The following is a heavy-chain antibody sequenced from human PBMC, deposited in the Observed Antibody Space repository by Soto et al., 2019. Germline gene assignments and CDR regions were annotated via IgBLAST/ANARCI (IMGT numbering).Heavy chain of an antibody. CDR2: IIPIFGTA. CDR3: ARGAGVRFLEWLSYFDY. CDR1: GGTFSSYA. D-gene: IGHD3-3*01. Sequence: QVQLVQSGAEVKKPGSSVKVSCKASGGTFSSYAISWVRQAPGQGLEWMGGIIPIFGTANYAQKFQGRVTSAADESTSTADMELSSLRSEDTAVYYCARGAGVRFLEWLSYFDYWGQGTLVTVSS. V-gene: IGHV1-69*12. J-gene: IGHJ4*02.